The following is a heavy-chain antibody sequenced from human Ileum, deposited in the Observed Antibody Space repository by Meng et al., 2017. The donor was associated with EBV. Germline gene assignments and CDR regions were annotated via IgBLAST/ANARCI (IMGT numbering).Heavy chain of an antibody. J-gene: IGHJ4*02. V-gene: IGHV4-4*02. D-gene: IGHD6-19*01. Sequence: VHLPRSGPLPLTPSRTLSLTCAVSCCSIRSSHWFRWVRQPPRKWLDLIAEIYHSGSPNYNPFLKSRVTISVDKSKNQFSLNLSSVTAADTAVYSCARVGQWLPIDYWGQGTLVTVSS. CDR3: ARVGQWLPIDY. CDR2: IYHSGSP. CDR1: CCSIRSSHW.